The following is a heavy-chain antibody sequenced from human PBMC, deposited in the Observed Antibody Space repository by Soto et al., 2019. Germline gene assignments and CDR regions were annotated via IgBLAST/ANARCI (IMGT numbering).Heavy chain of an antibody. Sequence: QVQLQQWGAGLLKSSETLSLTCAVSGGSFSPYCCTWIRQSPGKGLEWIGVISPSGVTQYGPSLKSRVTISVDTSKNQFSLNLNSVTAADTAVYYCARVQVRRGNGSGYLNGFDIWGQGTMVTVSS. CDR3: ARVQVRRGNGSGYLNGFDI. J-gene: IGHJ3*02. CDR2: ISPSGVT. D-gene: IGHD3-3*01. V-gene: IGHV4-34*01. CDR1: GGSFSPYC.